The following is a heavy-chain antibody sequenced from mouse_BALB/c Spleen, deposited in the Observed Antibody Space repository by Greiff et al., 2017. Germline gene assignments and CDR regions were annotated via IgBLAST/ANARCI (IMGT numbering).Heavy chain of an antibody. J-gene: IGHJ2*01. D-gene: IGHD1-1*01. Sequence: VQLQESGAELAKPGASVKMSCKASGYTFTSYWMHWVKQRPGQGLEWIGYINPSTGYTEYNQKFKDKATLTADKSSSTAYMQLSSLTSEDSAVYYCARGTVGSSYGDYFDYWGQGTTLTVSS. V-gene: IGHV1-7*01. CDR1: GYTFTSYW. CDR3: ARGTVGSSYGDYFDY. CDR2: INPSTGYT.